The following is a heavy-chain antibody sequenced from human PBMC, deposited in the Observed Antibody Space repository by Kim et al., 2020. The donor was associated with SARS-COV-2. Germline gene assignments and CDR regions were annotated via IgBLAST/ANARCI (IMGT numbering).Heavy chain of an antibody. CDR2: SGK. D-gene: IGHD1-26*01. V-gene: IGHV3-7*01. J-gene: IGHJ4*02. Sequence: SGKYYGDSAKGRFTISRDNAKRSLYLQMNSLRAEDTAVYYCTSGRATIDYWGQGTLVTVSS. CDR3: TSGRATIDY.